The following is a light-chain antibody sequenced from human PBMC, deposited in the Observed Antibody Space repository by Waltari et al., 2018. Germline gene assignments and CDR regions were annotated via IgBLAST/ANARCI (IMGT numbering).Light chain of an antibody. CDR1: ALATEN. J-gene: IGLJ2*01. V-gene: IGLV3-25*03. Sequence: SNELTQPPSVSVSPGQTARITCPGDALATENVYWYQQKPGQAPLLVKYKDNERPAGIPERFTGSSSGTTVTLIINGVQAEDDADYYCQSTDTTGTYLVFGGGTKLTVL. CDR3: QSTDTTGTYLV. CDR2: KDN.